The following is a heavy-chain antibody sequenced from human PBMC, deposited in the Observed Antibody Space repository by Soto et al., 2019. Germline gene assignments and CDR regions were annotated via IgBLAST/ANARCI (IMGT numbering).Heavy chain of an antibody. D-gene: IGHD6-6*01. CDR1: GGTFSSYA. Sequence: QVQLVQSGAEVKKPGSSVKVSCKASGGTFSSYAISWVRQAPGQGLEWMGGIIPIFGTANYAQKFQGRVTITADESTSTAYMELSSLRSEDTAVHYCARDLDEAAPDYYYYGMDVWGQGTTVTVSS. CDR2: IIPIFGTA. J-gene: IGHJ6*02. V-gene: IGHV1-69*01. CDR3: ARDLDEAAPDYYYYGMDV.